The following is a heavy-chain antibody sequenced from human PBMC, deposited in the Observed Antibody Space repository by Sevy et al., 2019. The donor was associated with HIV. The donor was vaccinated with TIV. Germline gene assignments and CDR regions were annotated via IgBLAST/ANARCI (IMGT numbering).Heavy chain of an antibody. J-gene: IGHJ4*02. Sequence: ASVKVSCKTSGYTFAAYYIHWVRQAPGQGPEWLVWIYPNGGDTTYAQKFQGRVTVTMSTSINTVYMELNRLRSDDTAVYYCARGKREEWLLYLDNWGQGTLVTVSS. V-gene: IGHV1-2*02. D-gene: IGHD3-3*01. CDR1: GYTFAAYY. CDR3: ARGKREEWLLYLDN. CDR2: IYPNGGDT.